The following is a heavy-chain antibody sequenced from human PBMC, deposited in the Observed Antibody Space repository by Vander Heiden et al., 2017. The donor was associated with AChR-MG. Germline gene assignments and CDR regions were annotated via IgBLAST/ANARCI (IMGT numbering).Heavy chain of an antibody. Sequence: EVQLVESGGGLVQPGGSLRLARAAPGFTFSSYWMSWVHQAPGKGLEWVANIKQDGSEKYYVDSVKGRFTISRDNAKNSLYLQMNSLRAEDTAVYYCARDREGSSCQDYWGQGTLVTVSS. CDR1: GFTFSSYW. J-gene: IGHJ4*02. V-gene: IGHV3-7*03. CDR3: ARDREGSSCQDY. D-gene: IGHD6-13*01. CDR2: IKQDGSEK.